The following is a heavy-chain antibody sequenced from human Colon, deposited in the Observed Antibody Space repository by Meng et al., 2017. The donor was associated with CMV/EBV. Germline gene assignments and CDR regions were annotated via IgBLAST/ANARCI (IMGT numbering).Heavy chain of an antibody. CDR2: ISGSGRNT. CDR1: GFTFSNYA. V-gene: IGHV3-23*01. J-gene: IGHJ4*02. CDR3: AKEGMPASIPYFDT. Sequence: GGSLRLSCAASGFTFSNYAISGVRQAPGKGLEWVSGISGSGRNTYYLDSVRGRFTISRDNSKRTVFLQMNSLRAGDTAVYYCAKEGMPASIPYFDTWGQGTLVTVSS. D-gene: IGHD2-2*01.